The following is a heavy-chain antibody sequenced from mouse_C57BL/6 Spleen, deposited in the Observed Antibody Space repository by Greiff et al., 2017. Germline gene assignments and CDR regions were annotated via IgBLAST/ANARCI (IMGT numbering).Heavy chain of an antibody. CDR3: ARRGTVEATDYFDY. CDR2: INPNNGGT. Sequence: VQLQQSGPELVKPGASVKIPCKASGYTFTDYNMDWVKQSHGKSLEWIGDINPNNGGTTYNQKFKGKATLTVDKSSSTAYMELRSLTSEDTAVYYCARRGTVEATDYFDYWGQGTALTVSS. D-gene: IGHD1-1*01. CDR1: GYTFTDYN. V-gene: IGHV1-18*01. J-gene: IGHJ2*01.